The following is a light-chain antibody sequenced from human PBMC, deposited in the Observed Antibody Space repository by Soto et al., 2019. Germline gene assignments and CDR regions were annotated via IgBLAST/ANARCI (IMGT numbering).Light chain of an antibody. CDR3: SSYTTVPSPQWV. J-gene: IGLJ3*02. Sequence: QSALTQPASVSGSPGQSITISCTGTSSDVGGYNYVSWYQQCPGKAPKLIIYEVTNRPSGVSNRFSGSKSGNTASLTISGLQAEDEADYYCSSYTTVPSPQWVFAGGTKLTVL. V-gene: IGLV2-14*01. CDR1: SSDVGGYNY. CDR2: EVT.